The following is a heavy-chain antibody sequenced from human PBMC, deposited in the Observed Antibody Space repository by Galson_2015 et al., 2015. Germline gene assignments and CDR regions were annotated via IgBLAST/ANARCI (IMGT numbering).Heavy chain of an antibody. CDR3: AKDRYYDGRGTDAFDI. D-gene: IGHD3-22*01. CDR1: GFTFSSYA. CDR2: ISGSGGTT. Sequence: SLRLSCATSGFTFSSYAMSWVRQAPGKGLEWVSAISGSGGTTYYADSVKGRFTISRDNSKNTLYLQMNSLRAEDTAVYYCAKDRYYDGRGTDAFDIWGQGTMVTVSS. J-gene: IGHJ3*02. V-gene: IGHV3-23*01.